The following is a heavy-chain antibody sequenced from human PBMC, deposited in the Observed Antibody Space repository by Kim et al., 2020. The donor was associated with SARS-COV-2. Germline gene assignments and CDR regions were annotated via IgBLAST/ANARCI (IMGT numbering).Heavy chain of an antibody. CDR1: GGSINSNSHY. Sequence: SETLSLTCTVSGGSINSNSHYWAWIRQPPGKGLEWIGHIYYSGSTSYNPSLKSRGTVSMDTSKNHFSLKLRSVTAADTAVYYCARLSARNDFWSGYRHGAFDIWGPGTMASVSS. CDR2: IYYSGST. CDR3: ARLSARNDFWSGYRHGAFDI. J-gene: IGHJ3*02. V-gene: IGHV4-39*02. D-gene: IGHD3-3*01.